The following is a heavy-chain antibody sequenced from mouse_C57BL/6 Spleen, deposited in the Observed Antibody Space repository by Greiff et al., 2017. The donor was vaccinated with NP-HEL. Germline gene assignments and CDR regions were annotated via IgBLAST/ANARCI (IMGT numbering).Heavy chain of an antibody. J-gene: IGHJ4*01. CDR2: IAPDDGDT. Sequence: VQLKESGAELVRPGASVKLSCTASGFNFTDYYMHWVKQRPEQGLEWIGRIAPDDGDTESAPKFQGKATMTADTSSNTAYLQLSSLTSEDTAVYYCTTWRVYYGNYYAMDYWGQGTSGTVSS. V-gene: IGHV14-1*01. CDR1: GFNFTDYY. D-gene: IGHD2-1*01. CDR3: TTWRVYYGNYYAMDY.